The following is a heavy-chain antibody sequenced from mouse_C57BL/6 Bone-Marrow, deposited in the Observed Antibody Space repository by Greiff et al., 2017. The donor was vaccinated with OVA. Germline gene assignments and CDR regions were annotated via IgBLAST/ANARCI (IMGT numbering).Heavy chain of an antibody. CDR1: GFSLTSYG. D-gene: IGHD1-1*01. V-gene: IGHV2-5*01. Sequence: QVQLQQSGPGLVQPSQSLSITCTVSGFSLTSYGVHWVRQSPGKGLEWLGVIWRGGSTDYNAAFMSRLSITKDNSKSQVFFKMNSLQADDTAIYYGAKNYYGSSYHCDYWGQGTTLTVSS. J-gene: IGHJ2*01. CDR2: IWRGGST. CDR3: AKNYYGSSYHCDY.